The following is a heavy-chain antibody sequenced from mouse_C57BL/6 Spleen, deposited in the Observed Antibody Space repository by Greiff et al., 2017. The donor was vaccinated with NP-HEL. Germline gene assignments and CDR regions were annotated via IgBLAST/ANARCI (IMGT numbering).Heavy chain of an antibody. Sequence: EVMLVESGEGLVKPGGSLKLSCAASGFTFSSYAMSWVRQTPEKRLEWVAYISSGGDYIYYADTVKGRFTISRDNARNTLYLQMSSLKSEDTAMYYCTREYDYDGFADWGQGTLVTVSA. D-gene: IGHD2-4*01. CDR2: ISSGGDYI. CDR1: GFTFSSYA. CDR3: TREYDYDGFAD. J-gene: IGHJ3*01. V-gene: IGHV5-9-1*02.